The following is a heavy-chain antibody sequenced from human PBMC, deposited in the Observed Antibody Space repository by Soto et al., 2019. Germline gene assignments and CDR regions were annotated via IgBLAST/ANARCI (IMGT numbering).Heavy chain of an antibody. CDR3: AREVVGWSDP. Sequence: QVQLVQSGAEVKKPGASVKVSCKASGYTFTSYDINWVRQATGQGIEWMGWMNPNSGNTGYAQKFQGRVTITRITSISTACMAWSSLSSAVTAVHYCAREVVGWSDPWGQGPLVTVPS. D-gene: IGHD2-15*01. J-gene: IGHJ5*02. CDR2: MNPNSGNT. V-gene: IGHV1-8*01. CDR1: GYTFTSYD.